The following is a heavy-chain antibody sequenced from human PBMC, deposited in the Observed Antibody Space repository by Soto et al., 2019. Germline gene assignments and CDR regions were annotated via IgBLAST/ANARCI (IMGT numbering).Heavy chain of an antibody. J-gene: IGHJ6*02. CDR1: GFSVSTSEVG. CDR3: AHKGGRGAGMDV. D-gene: IGHD2-15*01. V-gene: IGHV2-5*02. CDR2: IYWDGDE. Sequence: QITLKESCPTLVKPTQTLTLTCTFSGFSVSTSEVGVAWIRQPPGKALEWLALIYWDGDERYSPFLQSRVTITKDTSKNQVVLTMTNMDPVDTATYYCAHKGGRGAGMDVWGQGTTVIVSS.